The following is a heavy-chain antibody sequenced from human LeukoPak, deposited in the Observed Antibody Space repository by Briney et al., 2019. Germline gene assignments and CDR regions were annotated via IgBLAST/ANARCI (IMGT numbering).Heavy chain of an antibody. CDR3: ARMWRGFEYSAQGYYFDY. Sequence: GSLRLSCAASRFTFDTYWMTWVRQAPGKGLEWVANITPDGTDQNYVDSLKGRFTISRDNAKNSLSLQMNSLRPDDTAVYFCARMWRGFEYSAQGYYFDYWGQGTLVTVSS. CDR2: ITPDGTDQ. V-gene: IGHV3-7*01. J-gene: IGHJ4*02. D-gene: IGHD4-11*01. CDR1: RFTFDTYW.